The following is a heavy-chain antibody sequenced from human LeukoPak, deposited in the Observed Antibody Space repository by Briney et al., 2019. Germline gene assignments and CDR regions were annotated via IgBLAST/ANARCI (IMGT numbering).Heavy chain of an antibody. J-gene: IGHJ4*02. CDR2: IRGDGRET. CDR1: GFTFGAYY. V-gene: IGHV3-7*03. CDR3: ARESAVGYGSFDY. Sequence: PGGSLRLSCAASGFTFGAYYMSWVRQAPGKGLEWVANIRGDGRETFYADSLRGRFSIFRDNARNSVSLQMSSLSAEDTGVYYCARESAVGYGSFDYWGQGTLVTVSS. D-gene: IGHD6-19*01.